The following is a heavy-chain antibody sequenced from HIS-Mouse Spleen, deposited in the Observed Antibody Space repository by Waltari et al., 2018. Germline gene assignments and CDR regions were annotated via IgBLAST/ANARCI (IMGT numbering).Heavy chain of an antibody. CDR3: AREIPYSSSWYDWYFDL. CDR2: IYYSGST. V-gene: IGHV4-39*07. J-gene: IGHJ2*01. Sequence: QLQLQESGPGLVKPSETLSLPCPVPGGSISSSSYYWGWIRQAPGKGLEWIGSIYYSGSTYYNPSLKSRVTISVDTSKNQFSLKLSSVTAADTAVYYCAREIPYSSSWYDWYFDLWGRGTLVTVSS. D-gene: IGHD6-13*01. CDR1: GGSISSSSYY.